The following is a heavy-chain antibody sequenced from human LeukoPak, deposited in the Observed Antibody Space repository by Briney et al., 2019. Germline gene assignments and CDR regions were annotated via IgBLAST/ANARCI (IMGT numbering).Heavy chain of an antibody. J-gene: IGHJ1*01. V-gene: IGHV2-5*02. CDR2: IYWDDDK. Sequence: SGPTLVNPTQTLTLTCTFSGFSLSTSGVGVGWIRQPPGKALEWLAVIYWDDDKRYSPSLKTRLTITKDTSKNQVVLTMTNMDPVGTATYYCAHAIGGGNSAFFQHWGQGSLVTVSS. CDR1: GFSLSTSGVG. D-gene: IGHD4-23*01. CDR3: AHAIGGGNSAFFQH.